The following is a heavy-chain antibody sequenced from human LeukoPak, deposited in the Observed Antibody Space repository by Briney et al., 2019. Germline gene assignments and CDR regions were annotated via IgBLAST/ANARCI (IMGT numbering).Heavy chain of an antibody. CDR3: ARTEYCTNGVCSPYYYYGMDV. Sequence: ASVKVSCRASGYTFTNYGITWVRQAPGQGLEWMGWISAFSGNTNYAQKFQGRVTMTRDTSISTAYMELSRLRSDDTAVYYCARTEYCTNGVCSPYYYYGMDVWGQGTTVTVSS. J-gene: IGHJ6*02. V-gene: IGHV1-18*01. D-gene: IGHD2-8*01. CDR1: GYTFTNYG. CDR2: ISAFSGNT.